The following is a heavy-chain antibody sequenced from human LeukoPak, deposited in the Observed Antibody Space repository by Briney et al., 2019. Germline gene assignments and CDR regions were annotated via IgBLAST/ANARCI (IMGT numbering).Heavy chain of an antibody. Sequence: SQTLSLTCTVSGGSISIGGYYWSWIRQHPGKGLEWIGYIYYSGSTYYNPSLKGRVTISVDTSKNQFSLKLSSVTAADTAVYYCARDAGPYYGSGRGGWFDPWGQGTLVTVSS. CDR2: IYYSGST. J-gene: IGHJ5*02. V-gene: IGHV4-31*03. CDR1: GGSISIGGYY. D-gene: IGHD3-10*01. CDR3: ARDAGPYYGSGRGGWFDP.